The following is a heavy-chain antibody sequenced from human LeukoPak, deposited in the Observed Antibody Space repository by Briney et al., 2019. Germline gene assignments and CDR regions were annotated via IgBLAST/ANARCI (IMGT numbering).Heavy chain of an antibody. Sequence: GGSLRLSCAASGFIFSNSWMYWVRQAPGKGLEWVAAIKQDGSERYHVGSVKGRFTISRDNAKNSLNLEMNSLRAEDTAVYYCLRETRSAAGSFWGQGTQVTVSS. CDR2: IKQDGSER. CDR1: GFIFSNSW. V-gene: IGHV3-7*05. CDR3: LRETRSAAGSF. D-gene: IGHD6-13*01. J-gene: IGHJ4*02.